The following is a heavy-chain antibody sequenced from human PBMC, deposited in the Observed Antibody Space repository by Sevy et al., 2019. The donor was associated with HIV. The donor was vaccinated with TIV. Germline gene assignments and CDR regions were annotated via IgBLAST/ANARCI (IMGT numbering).Heavy chain of an antibody. Sequence: ASVKVSCKVSGYTLTQLSMHWVRQAPGKGLEWMASFDPEDGETIYTQKFQGRVTMTEDTSTDTAYMELSSLRSEDTAVYYCATTKDYTANSSYPFVYWGQGTLVTASS. V-gene: IGHV1-24*01. CDR1: GYTLTQLS. CDR2: FDPEDGET. CDR3: ATTKDYTANSSYPFVY. J-gene: IGHJ4*02. D-gene: IGHD2-21*02.